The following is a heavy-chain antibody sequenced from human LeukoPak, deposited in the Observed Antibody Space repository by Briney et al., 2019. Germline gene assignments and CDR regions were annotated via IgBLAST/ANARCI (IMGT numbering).Heavy chain of an antibody. CDR3: ARDEYCSGGSCNGGWFDP. Sequence: GSSVKVSCKASGGTFSSYAISWVRQAPGQGLEWMGGIIPIFGTANYAQKFQGRVTITADESTSTAYMELSSLRSEDTAVYYCARDEYCSGGSCNGGWFDPWGQGTLVTVSS. CDR2: IIPIFGTA. V-gene: IGHV1-69*01. J-gene: IGHJ5*02. CDR1: GGTFSSYA. D-gene: IGHD2-15*01.